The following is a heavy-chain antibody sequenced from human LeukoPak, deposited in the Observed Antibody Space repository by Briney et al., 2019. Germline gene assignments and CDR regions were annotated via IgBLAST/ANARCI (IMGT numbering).Heavy chain of an antibody. Sequence: PSQTLSLTCTVSGGSISSSGHYWSWIRQHPGKDLEWLGYIYYSGSTYYSPSLKSRVTISVDTSKNQFSLKLSSVTAADTAVYYCASKWWGQVAGTSSDYFDYWGQGTLVTVSS. CDR3: ASKWWGQVAGTSSDYFDY. CDR2: IYYSGST. D-gene: IGHD6-19*01. V-gene: IGHV4-31*03. CDR1: GGSISSSGHY. J-gene: IGHJ4*02.